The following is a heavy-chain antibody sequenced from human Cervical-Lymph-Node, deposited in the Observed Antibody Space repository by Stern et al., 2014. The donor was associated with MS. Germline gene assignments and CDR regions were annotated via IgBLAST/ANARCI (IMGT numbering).Heavy chain of an antibody. Sequence: QVQLVESGPGLVKPSQTLSLTCTVSGGSISSSGYYWSWIRQPADKGLEWIGRIHDSGSTYYNPSLKSRVTISMDTAKTQFSLKLTSETAADTAVYYCATTRWDLFTWNWFDPWGQGTLVTVSS. CDR3: ATTRWDLFTWNWFDP. J-gene: IGHJ5*02. CDR2: IHDSGST. V-gene: IGHV4-61*02. D-gene: IGHD1-26*01. CDR1: GGSISSSGYY.